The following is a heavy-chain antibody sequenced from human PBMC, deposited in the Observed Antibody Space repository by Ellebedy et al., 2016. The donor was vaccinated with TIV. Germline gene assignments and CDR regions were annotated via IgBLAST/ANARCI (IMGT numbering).Heavy chain of an antibody. CDR1: GLTFSSYA. J-gene: IGHJ4*02. D-gene: IGHD3-10*01. CDR2: ISYDGSNK. Sequence: GESLKISCAASGLTFSSYAMHWVRQAPGKGLEWLAVISYDGSNKYYADSVKGRFTISRDNSKNTLYLQMNSLRAEDTAVYYCATDRGEGGLPSFFDSWGRGTLVTVST. V-gene: IGHV3-30-3*01. CDR3: ATDRGEGGLPSFFDS.